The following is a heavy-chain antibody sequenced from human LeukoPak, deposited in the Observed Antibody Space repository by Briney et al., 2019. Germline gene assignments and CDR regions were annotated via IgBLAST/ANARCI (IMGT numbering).Heavy chain of an antibody. CDR3: ARRGTRRYFDWLRSNWFDP. V-gene: IGHV1-46*01. J-gene: IGHJ5*02. CDR2: INPSGGST. D-gene: IGHD3-9*01. Sequence: ASVKVSCKASGYTFTSYYMHWVRQAPGQGLEWMGIINPSGGSTSYAQKFQGRVTMTRDTSTSTVYMELSSLRSEDTAVYYCARRGTRRYFDWLRSNWFDPWGQGTLVTVSS. CDR1: GYTFTSYY.